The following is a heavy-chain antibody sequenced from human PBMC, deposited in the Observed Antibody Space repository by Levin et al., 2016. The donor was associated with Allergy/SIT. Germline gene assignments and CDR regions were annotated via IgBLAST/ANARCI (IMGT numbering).Heavy chain of an antibody. V-gene: IGHV1-69*04. CDR1: GGTFSSYT. CDR2: IIPILGIA. CDR3: ARDFLAGTNTRLEYFQH. D-gene: IGHD6-13*01. Sequence: SVKVSCKASGGTFSSYTISWVRQAPGQGLEWMGRIIPILGIANYAQKFQGRVTMTRDTSTSTVYMELSSLRSEDTAVYYCARDFLAGTNTRLEYFQHWGQGTLVTVSS. J-gene: IGHJ1*01.